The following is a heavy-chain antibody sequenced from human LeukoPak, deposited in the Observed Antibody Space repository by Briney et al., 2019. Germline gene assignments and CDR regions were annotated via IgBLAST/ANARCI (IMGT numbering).Heavy chain of an antibody. CDR2: INPSGGST. Sequence: GASVKVSCKASGYTFTSYYMHWVRQAPGQGLEWMGIINPSGGSTSYAQKFQGRVTMTRDTSTSTVYMELSSLRSEDTAVYYCARDREGYYDSSGNRPDAFDIWGQGTMVTVSS. J-gene: IGHJ3*02. CDR3: ARDREGYYDSSGNRPDAFDI. D-gene: IGHD3-22*01. CDR1: GYTFTSYY. V-gene: IGHV1-46*01.